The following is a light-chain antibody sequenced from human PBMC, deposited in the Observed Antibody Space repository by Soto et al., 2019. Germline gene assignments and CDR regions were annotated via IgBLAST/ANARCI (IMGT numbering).Light chain of an antibody. V-gene: IGKV3-20*01. Sequence: EIVMTQSPGTLPLSPGERSTLSCSASLSVTSYLAWYQKKPGQAPRLLIYGGSSRATGIPVRFSGSGSETDFTLTITRLEPEDFAMYYCQQYSSSRTFGQGTKVDIK. CDR1: LSVTSY. CDR2: GGS. J-gene: IGKJ1*01. CDR3: QQYSSSRT.